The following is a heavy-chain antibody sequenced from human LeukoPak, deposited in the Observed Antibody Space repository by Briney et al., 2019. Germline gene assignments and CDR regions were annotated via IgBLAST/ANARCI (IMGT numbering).Heavy chain of an antibody. J-gene: IGHJ4*02. CDR1: GFTFSSYA. Sequence: PAGTLRFSGAGSGFTFSSYAWSWVPQAPGQGLEWFSDINGSGGSTYYADSVKGRFTISRDNSKNTLYLKMNSLRAEDTAVYYCAKTVMDTATDYFDYWGQGTLVTVSS. CDR3: AKTVMDTATDYFDY. V-gene: IGHV3-23*01. D-gene: IGHD5-18*01. CDR2: INGSGGST.